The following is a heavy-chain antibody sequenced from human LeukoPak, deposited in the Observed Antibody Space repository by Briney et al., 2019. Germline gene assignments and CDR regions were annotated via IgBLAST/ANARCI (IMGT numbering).Heavy chain of an antibody. V-gene: IGHV3-23*01. CDR1: GFTFRSFA. CDR3: AKHPIAAAGARYYYYMDV. J-gene: IGHJ6*03. CDR2: IGGGDT. D-gene: IGHD6-13*01. Sequence: GGSLRLSCSASGFTFRSFAISWVRQAPGKGLEWVSSIGGGDTHYADSVKGRFTISRDDSRSTVDLQMSSLRAEDTAVYYCAKHPIAAAGARYYYYMDVWGKGTTVTVSS.